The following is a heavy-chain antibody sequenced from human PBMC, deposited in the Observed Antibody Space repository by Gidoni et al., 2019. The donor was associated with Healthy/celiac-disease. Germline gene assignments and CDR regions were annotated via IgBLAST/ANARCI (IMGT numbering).Heavy chain of an antibody. Sequence: EVQLLESGGGWVQPGGSLRLSCAASGYTCSSYAMSWVRQAPGKGLEWVSAIRGSGGRTSYADSVKGRFTISSDNSKNTLYLHLNSLRAEDTAVYYCARDLSGRYYVGAFDIWGQGTIVTVSS. CDR2: IRGSGGRT. CDR1: GYTCSSYA. J-gene: IGHJ3*02. CDR3: ARDLSGRYYVGAFDI. V-gene: IGHV3-23*01. D-gene: IGHD1-26*01.